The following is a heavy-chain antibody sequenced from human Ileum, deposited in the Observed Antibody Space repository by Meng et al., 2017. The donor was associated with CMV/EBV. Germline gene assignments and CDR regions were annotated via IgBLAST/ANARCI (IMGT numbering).Heavy chain of an antibody. D-gene: IGHD6-13*01. Sequence: GESLKISCEVSGFTFSDYWMNWVRQAPGKGLEWVANIKQDGSQKFYVDSVKGRLIISRDNSKNSLYLEMNNLRAEDTAVYYCTGGTGWSSNRWGQGTLVTVSS. V-gene: IGHV3-7*04. CDR3: TGGTGWSSNR. CDR1: GFTFSDYW. J-gene: IGHJ1*01. CDR2: IKQDGSQK.